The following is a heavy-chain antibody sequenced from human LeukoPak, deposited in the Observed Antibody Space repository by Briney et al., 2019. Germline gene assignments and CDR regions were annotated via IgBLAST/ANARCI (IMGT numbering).Heavy chain of an antibody. CDR2: IYYSGST. V-gene: IGHV4-34*01. CDR3: ARSPHYNILTGYFDY. J-gene: IGHJ4*02. CDR1: GGSFSGYY. D-gene: IGHD3-9*01. Sequence: TSETLSLTCAVYGGSFSGYYWGWIRQPPGKGLEWIGSIYYSGSTYYNPSLKSRVTISIDKSKNQFSLKLSSVTAADTAVYYCARSPHYNILTGYFDYWGQGALVTVSS.